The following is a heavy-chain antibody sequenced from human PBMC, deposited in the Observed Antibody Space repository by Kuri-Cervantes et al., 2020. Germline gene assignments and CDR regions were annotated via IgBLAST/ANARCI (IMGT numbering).Heavy chain of an antibody. CDR2: ISYDGSNK. CDR3: ARDGDGSGWYSYYYGMDV. CDR1: GFTFSSYA. J-gene: IGHJ6*02. Sequence: GGSLRLSCAASGFTFSSYAMHWVRQAPGKGLEWVAVISYDGSNKYYADSVKGRVTISRDNSKNTLYLQMNSLRAEDTAVYYCARDGDGSGWYSYYYGMDVWGQGTTVTVSS. D-gene: IGHD6-13*01. V-gene: IGHV3-30-3*01.